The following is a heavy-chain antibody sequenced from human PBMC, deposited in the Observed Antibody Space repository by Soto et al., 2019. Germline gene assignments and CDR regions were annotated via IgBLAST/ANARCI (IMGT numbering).Heavy chain of an antibody. V-gene: IGHV6-1*01. CDR3: ARDLIMATTNDYYYYYGMDV. CDR1: GDSVSSNSAA. D-gene: IGHD5-12*01. J-gene: IGHJ6*02. CDR2: TYYRSKWYN. Sequence: SQTLSLTCAISGDSVSSNSAAWNWIRQSPSRGLEWLGRTYYRSKWYNDYAVSVKSRITINPDTSKNQFSLQLNSVTPEDTAVYYCARDLIMATTNDYYYYYGMDVCAQGTTVTVSS.